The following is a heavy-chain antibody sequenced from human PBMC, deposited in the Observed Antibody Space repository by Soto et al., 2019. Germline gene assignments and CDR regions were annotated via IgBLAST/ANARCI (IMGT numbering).Heavy chain of an antibody. D-gene: IGHD1-26*01. V-gene: IGHV3-74*01. CDR1: RFTFSSYW. CDR3: ARRREGNYYGLDV. Sequence: EERLVESGGGSAEPGGSLRLSCAASRFTFSSYWLYWLRQAPGKGLVWVSRINGDGSSTRYAQSVKGRFSISGDNSKSTLYLQMNPLRAEDTAVYYCARRREGNYYGLDVWGQGTTVTVS. CDR2: INGDGSST. J-gene: IGHJ6*02.